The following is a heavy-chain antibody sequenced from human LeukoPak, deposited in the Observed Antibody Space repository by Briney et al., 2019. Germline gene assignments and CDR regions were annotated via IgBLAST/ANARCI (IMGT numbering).Heavy chain of an antibody. D-gene: IGHD3-22*01. V-gene: IGHV1-8*01. CDR2: MNPNSGNT. CDR3: ARKKTYYYDSSGYYPFDY. CDR1: GYTFTSYD. J-gene: IGHJ4*02. Sequence: ASVKVSCKASGYTFTSYDINWVRQATGQGLEWMGWMNPNSGNTGYAQKFQGRVTMTRNTSISTAYMELSSLRSEDTAVYYCARKKTYYYDSSGYYPFDYWGQGTLVTVSS.